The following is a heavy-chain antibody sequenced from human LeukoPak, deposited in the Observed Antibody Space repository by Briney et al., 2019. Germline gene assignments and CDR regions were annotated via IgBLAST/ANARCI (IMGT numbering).Heavy chain of an antibody. J-gene: IGHJ3*02. D-gene: IGHD3-3*01. Sequence: SETLSLTCTVSGGSISSYYWSWIRQPPGKGLEWIGEINHSGSTNYNPSLKSRVTISVDTSKNQFSLKLSSVTAADTAVYYCARGIRFLDAFDIWGQGTMVTVSS. V-gene: IGHV4-34*01. CDR3: ARGIRFLDAFDI. CDR2: INHSGST. CDR1: GGSISSYY.